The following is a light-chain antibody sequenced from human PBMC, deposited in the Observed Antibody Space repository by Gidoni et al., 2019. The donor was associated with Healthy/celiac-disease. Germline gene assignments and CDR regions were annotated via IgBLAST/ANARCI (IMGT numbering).Light chain of an antibody. CDR1: QSVSSSY. V-gene: IGKV3-20*01. CDR3: QQYGSSPQT. CDR2: GAS. J-gene: IGKJ1*01. Sequence: EIVLTQYPGTLSLSPGERATLSCRASQSVSSSYLAWYQQKPGQAPRLLIYGASSRATGIPDRFSGSGSGTDFTLTSSRLEPEDFAVYYGQQYGSSPQTFGQGTKVEIK.